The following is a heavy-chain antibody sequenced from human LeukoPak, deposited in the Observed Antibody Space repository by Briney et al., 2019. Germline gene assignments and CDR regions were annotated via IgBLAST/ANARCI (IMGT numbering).Heavy chain of an antibody. CDR2: IYSSGSI. CDR1: GGSISSGSYY. CDR3: ARRLFALGAFDI. J-gene: IGHJ3*02. V-gene: IGHV4-39*01. Sequence: SSETLSLACSVSGGSISSGSYYWGSSRQAPGKGLEWSGSIYSSGSIYYNTSLKSRVTISADTTKNQFSLQLRSVTAADTAIYYCARRLFALGAFDIWGHGTMVTVSS.